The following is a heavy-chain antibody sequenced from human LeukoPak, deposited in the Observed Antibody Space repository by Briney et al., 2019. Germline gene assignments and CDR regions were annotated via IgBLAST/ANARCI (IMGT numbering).Heavy chain of an antibody. D-gene: IGHD2-2*01. V-gene: IGHV4-31*03. CDR2: IYDSGST. CDR3: ARRERTSTSYYYYYMDV. CDR1: GGSISSGGYY. J-gene: IGHJ6*03. Sequence: AQTLSLTCTVSGGSISSGGYYWSWIRQHPGKGLEWIGYIYDSGSTYYNPSLKSRVTISVDTSKNQFSLKLNSVTAADTAVYYCARRERTSTSYYYYYMDVWGKGTAVTVSS.